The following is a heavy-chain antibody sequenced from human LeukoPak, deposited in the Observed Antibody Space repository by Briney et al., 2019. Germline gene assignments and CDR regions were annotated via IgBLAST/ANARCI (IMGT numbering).Heavy chain of an antibody. J-gene: IGHJ4*02. CDR1: GFTVSSNY. V-gene: IGHV3-53*01. Sequence: PGGSLRLSCAASGFTVSSNYMSWVRQAPGKGLEWVSVIYSGGSTYYADSVKGRFTISRDNSKNTLYLQMNSLRAEDTAVYYCARGRYYDSSGYSLDYWGQGTLVTVSS. CDR3: ARGRYYDSSGYSLDY. CDR2: IYSGGST. D-gene: IGHD3-22*01.